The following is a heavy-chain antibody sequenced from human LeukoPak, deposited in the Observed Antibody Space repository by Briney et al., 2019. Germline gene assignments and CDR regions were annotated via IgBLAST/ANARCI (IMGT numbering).Heavy chain of an antibody. Sequence: SVKVSCKASGYTFTGYYMHWVRQAPRQGLEWMGWINPNSGGTNFAQKFQGWVTMTRDTSISTAYMELSRLRSDDTAVYYCARDGRAYYDILTGYYHFDFWGQGTLVTVSS. CDR3: ARDGRAYYDILTGYYHFDF. CDR2: INPNSGGT. V-gene: IGHV1-2*04. CDR1: GYTFTGYY. J-gene: IGHJ4*02. D-gene: IGHD3-9*01.